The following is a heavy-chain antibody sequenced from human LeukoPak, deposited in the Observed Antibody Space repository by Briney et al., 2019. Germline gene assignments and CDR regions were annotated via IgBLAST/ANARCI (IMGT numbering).Heavy chain of an antibody. J-gene: IGHJ5*02. CDR1: GGSISSGNYY. V-gene: IGHV4-61*02. CDR3: ARVGFCSGGNCLNYFDP. Sequence: TLSLTCTVSGGSISSGNYYWSWIRQPAGKGLEWIGRIYTSGNTNYNPSLKSRVTISVDTSTNQFSLHLRSVTAADTALYYCARVGFCSGGNCLNYFDPWGRGTLVTVSS. D-gene: IGHD2-15*01. CDR2: IYTSGNT.